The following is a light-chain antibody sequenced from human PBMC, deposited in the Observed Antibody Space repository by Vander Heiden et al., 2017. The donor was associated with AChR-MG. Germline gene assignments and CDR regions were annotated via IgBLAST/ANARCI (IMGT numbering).Light chain of an antibody. CDR3: QQLNSYAFT. CDR1: QGISSY. J-gene: IGKJ3*01. CDR2: AAS. V-gene: IGKV1-9*01. Sequence: DIQLTQSPSFLSASVGDRVTITCRASQGISSYLAWYQQKPGQAPKLLIYAASTLQSGVPSRFSGSGSGTEFTLTISSRQPEDFATYYCQQLNSYAFTFGHGTKVDIK.